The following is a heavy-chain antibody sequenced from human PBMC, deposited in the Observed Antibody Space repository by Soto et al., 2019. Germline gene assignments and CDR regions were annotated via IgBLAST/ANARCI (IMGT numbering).Heavy chain of an antibody. D-gene: IGHD6-19*01. CDR2: INTNGVNT. CDR1: GFTFSGYS. CDR3: ARGRVEDSSGWATYFDY. Sequence: EVQLVESGGGLVQPGGSLRLSCAASGFTFSGYSMFWVRQAPGKGLEYVSAINTNGVNTFYAKSVKGRFTISRDNSENTMYLQMGSLRAEDMAVYYCARGRVEDSSGWATYFDYWGQGTLVTVSS. V-gene: IGHV3-64*01. J-gene: IGHJ4*02.